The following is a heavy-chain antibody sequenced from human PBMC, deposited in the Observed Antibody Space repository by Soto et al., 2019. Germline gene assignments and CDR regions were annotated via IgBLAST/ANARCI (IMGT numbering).Heavy chain of an antibody. Sequence: EVQLVESGGGLVQPGGSLRLSCAASGFTVSSNYMSWVRQAPGKGLEWVSVIYSGGSTYHADSVKGRFTISRDNSKHTLYLQMSSLRAEDKAGYYGARATFVESGRAAVAGYWGQGTLVTVSS. J-gene: IGHJ4*02. V-gene: IGHV3-66*01. CDR3: ARATFVESGRAAVAGY. D-gene: IGHD6-19*01. CDR2: IYSGGST. CDR1: GFTVSSNY.